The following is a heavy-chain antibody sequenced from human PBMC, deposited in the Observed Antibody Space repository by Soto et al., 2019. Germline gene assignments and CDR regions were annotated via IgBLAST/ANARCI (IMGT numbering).Heavy chain of an antibody. CDR3: AKVLILGSGSPRYMDV. J-gene: IGHJ6*03. CDR1: GFTFSSYA. Sequence: EVQLLESGGGLVQPGGSLRLSCAASGFTFSSYAMSWVRQAPGKGLEWVSAISGSADSTSYADSVKGRFTISRDNSKNTLYLQMNSLRAEDTAVYYCAKVLILGSGSPRYMDVWGKGTTVTVSS. V-gene: IGHV3-23*01. D-gene: IGHD3-9*01. CDR2: ISGSADST.